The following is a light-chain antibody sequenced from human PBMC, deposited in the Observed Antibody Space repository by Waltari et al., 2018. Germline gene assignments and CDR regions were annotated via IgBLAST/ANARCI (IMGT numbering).Light chain of an antibody. CDR2: SNN. V-gene: IGLV1-44*01. J-gene: IGLJ1*01. Sequence: QSVLTQPPSASGTPGQRVTIPCSRSSSTIGSNSVNWYQQLPGTAPKLLIYSNNQRPSGVPDRFSGSKSGTSASLAISGLQSEDEADYYCATWDDSLNGYVFGTGTKVTVL. CDR1: SSTIGSNS. CDR3: ATWDDSLNGYV.